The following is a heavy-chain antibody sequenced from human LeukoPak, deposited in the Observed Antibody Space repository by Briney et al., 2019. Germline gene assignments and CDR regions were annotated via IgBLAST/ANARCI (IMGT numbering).Heavy chain of an antibody. CDR2: ISGSGGST. CDR1: GFTFSSYA. CDR3: AKNEWELAPRADFDY. V-gene: IGHV3-23*01. Sequence: GGSLRLSCAASGFTFSSYAMSWVRQAPGMGLEWVSGISGSGGSTYYADSVKGRFTISRDNSKNTLYLQMNSLRAEDTAVYYCAKNEWELAPRADFDYWGQGTLVTVSS. D-gene: IGHD1-26*01. J-gene: IGHJ4*02.